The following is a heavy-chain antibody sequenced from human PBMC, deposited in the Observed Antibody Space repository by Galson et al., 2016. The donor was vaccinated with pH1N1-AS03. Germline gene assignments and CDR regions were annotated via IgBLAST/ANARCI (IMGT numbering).Heavy chain of an antibody. D-gene: IGHD3-16*02. CDR1: GFTFSSHG. CDR3: ARDRHYYDYIWWTYRYDWYVDL. V-gene: IGHV3-33*01. CDR2: IWHDGSEK. J-gene: IGHJ2*01. Sequence: SLRLSCAASGFTFSSHGMHWVRQTPGKGLEWVAVIWHDGSEKYYADSVKGRFTISRDNSKNTLYLQMNSLRAEDTAVYYCARDRHYYDYIWWTYRYDWYVDLWGRGTLVTVSS.